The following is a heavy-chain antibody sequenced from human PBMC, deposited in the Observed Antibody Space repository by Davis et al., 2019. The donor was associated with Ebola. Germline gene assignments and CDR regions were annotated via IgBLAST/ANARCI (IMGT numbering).Heavy chain of an antibody. CDR2: VSYDGSVT. Sequence: PGGSLRLSCAASGFTFSNFGMHWVRQAPGKGMEWVAVVSYDGSVTHYADSLRGRFTVSRDNSWNTVSRQMRSLRTDDTGVYYCAKETNEFSSSSKDYWGQGILVTVSS. J-gene: IGHJ4*02. D-gene: IGHD6-6*01. CDR1: GFTFSNFG. CDR3: AKETNEFSSSSKDY. V-gene: IGHV3-30*18.